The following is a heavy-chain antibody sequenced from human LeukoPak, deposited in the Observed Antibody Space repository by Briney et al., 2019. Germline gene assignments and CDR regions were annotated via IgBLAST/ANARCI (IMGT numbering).Heavy chain of an antibody. CDR2: ISSSSSTI. Sequence: GGSLRLSCAASGFTFSSYSMNWVRQAPGKGLEWVSYISSSSSTIYYADSVKGRFTISRDNAKNSLYLQMNSLRAEDTAVYYCARDLQQWLVRGSGFDYWGQGTLVTVSS. J-gene: IGHJ4*02. V-gene: IGHV3-48*01. CDR1: GFTFSSYS. D-gene: IGHD6-19*01. CDR3: ARDLQQWLVRGSGFDY.